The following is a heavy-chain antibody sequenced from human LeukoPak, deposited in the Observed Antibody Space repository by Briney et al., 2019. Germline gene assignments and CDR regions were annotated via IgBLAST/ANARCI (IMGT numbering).Heavy chain of an antibody. J-gene: IGHJ5*02. Sequence: ASVKVSCKASGYTFTSYDINWVRQAPGQGLEWMGWMNPNSGNTGYAQKFQGRVTMTRNTSISTAYMELSSLRSEDTAVYYCARAQRVRLYNWFDPWGQGTLVTVSS. D-gene: IGHD3-10*01. CDR3: ARAQRVRLYNWFDP. CDR2: MNPNSGNT. CDR1: GYTFTSYD. V-gene: IGHV1-8*01.